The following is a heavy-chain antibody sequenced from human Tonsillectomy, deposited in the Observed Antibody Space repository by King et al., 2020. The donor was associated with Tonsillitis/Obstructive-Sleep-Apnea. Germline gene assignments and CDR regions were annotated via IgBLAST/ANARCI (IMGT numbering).Heavy chain of an antibody. CDR2: INPNSGGT. J-gene: IGHJ6*02. V-gene: IGHV1-2*02. CDR1: GYTFTGYY. Sequence: QLVQSGAEVKKPGASVKVSCKASGYTFTGYYLHWVRQAPGQGLEWMGWINPNSGGTKYAQKFQGRVSMTRDTSISTAYMELNRLGSDDTAVYYCARGDYYAMDVWGQGTTVTVSS. CDR3: ARGDYYAMDV.